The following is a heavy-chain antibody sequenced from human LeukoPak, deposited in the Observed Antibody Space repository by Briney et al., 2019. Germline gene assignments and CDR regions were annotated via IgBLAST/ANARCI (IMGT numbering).Heavy chain of an antibody. V-gene: IGHV3-23*01. J-gene: IGHJ4*02. Sequence: GGSLRLSCAASGFTFSSYAVSWVRQAPGKGLEWVSRISGSGGSTYSADSVKGRFTISRDNSKNTLYLQMNSLRAEDTALYYCAKDRSCTNDICHGDFDYWGQGTLVTVSS. CDR1: GFTFSSYA. CDR2: ISGSGGST. CDR3: AKDRSCTNDICHGDFDY. D-gene: IGHD2-8*01.